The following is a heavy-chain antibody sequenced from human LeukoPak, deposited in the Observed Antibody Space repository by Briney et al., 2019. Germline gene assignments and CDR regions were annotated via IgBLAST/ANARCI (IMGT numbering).Heavy chain of an antibody. D-gene: IGHD2-2*01. CDR1: GFIFSSHA. V-gene: IGHV3-30*04. Sequence: GRSLRLSCAASGFIFSSHAVHWVRQAPGKGLEWVAVILYDGSNKYYADSVKGRFTISRDNSKSTLSLQMNSLRAEDTAVYYCARSTPPGARGMDVWGKGTTVTVSS. CDR3: ARSTPPGARGMDV. J-gene: IGHJ6*04. CDR2: ILYDGSNK.